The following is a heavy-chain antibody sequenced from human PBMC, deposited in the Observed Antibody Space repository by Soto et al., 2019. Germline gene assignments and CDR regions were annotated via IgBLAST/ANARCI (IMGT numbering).Heavy chain of an antibody. CDR1: GFTFTSSA. CDR3: AADLTMVRGVIITDSLSPGDY. D-gene: IGHD3-10*01. CDR2: IVVGSGNT. Sequence: SVKVSCKASGFTFTSSAMQWVRQARGQRLEWIGWIVVGSGNTNYAQKFQERVTITRDMSTSTAYMELSSLRSEDTAVYYCAADLTMVRGVIITDSLSPGDYWGQGTLVTVSS. J-gene: IGHJ4*02. V-gene: IGHV1-58*02.